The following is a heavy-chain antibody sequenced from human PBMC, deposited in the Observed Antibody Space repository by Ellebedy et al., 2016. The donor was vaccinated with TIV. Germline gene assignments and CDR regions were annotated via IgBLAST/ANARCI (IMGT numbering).Heavy chain of an antibody. D-gene: IGHD6-19*01. CDR2: ISAYNGAT. V-gene: IGHV1-18*01. J-gene: IGHJ4*02. CDR3: ARNIAVDDY. Sequence: AASVKVSCKASGYTFINYGISWVRQAPGQGLEWMGWISAYNGATKYSQKFQGRVTMTVDTSTTTAYMDLRSLKSNDTAVYYCARNIAVDDYWGQGTLVTVSA. CDR1: GYTFINYG.